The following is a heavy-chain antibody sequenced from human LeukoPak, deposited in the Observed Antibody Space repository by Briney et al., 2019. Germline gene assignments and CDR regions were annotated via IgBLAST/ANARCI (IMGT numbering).Heavy chain of an antibody. Sequence: ASVKVSCTASGYTFTGYYMHWVRQAPGQGLEWMGWINPNSGGTNYAQKFQGRVTMTRDTSISTAYMELSRLRSDDTAVYYCARDSVEAPDILTGYYINWFDPWGQGTLVTVSS. D-gene: IGHD3-9*01. J-gene: IGHJ5*02. V-gene: IGHV1-2*02. CDR2: INPNSGGT. CDR3: ARDSVEAPDILTGYYINWFDP. CDR1: GYTFTGYY.